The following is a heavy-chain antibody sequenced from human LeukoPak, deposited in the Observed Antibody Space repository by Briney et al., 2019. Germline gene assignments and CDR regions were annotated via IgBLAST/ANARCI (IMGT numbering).Heavy chain of an antibody. CDR2: LNEDGSDK. CDR1: GFTFRIYW. J-gene: IGHJ4*02. CDR3: AISVVRPAPFDF. V-gene: IGHV3-7*01. Sequence: GGSLRLSCTASGFTFRIYWMGWVRQAPGRGLEWVAMLNEDGSDKYYVDAVKGRFTISRDNAKNSLYLQMNSLRAEDTAVYYCAISVVRPAPFDFWGQGTLVTVSS. D-gene: IGHD2-15*01.